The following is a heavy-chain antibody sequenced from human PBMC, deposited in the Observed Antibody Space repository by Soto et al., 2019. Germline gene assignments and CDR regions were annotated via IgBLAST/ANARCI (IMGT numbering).Heavy chain of an antibody. CDR3: AKDGLVGGYGMDV. CDR2: ISYDGSNK. J-gene: IGHJ6*02. Sequence: QVQLVESGGGVVQPGRSLRLSCAASGFTFSSYGMHWVRQAPGKGLEWVAVISYDGSNKYYADSVKGRFTISRDNSKNTLYLQMNSLRAEDTAVYYCAKDGLVGGYGMDVWGQGTTVTDSS. V-gene: IGHV3-30*18. D-gene: IGHD1-26*01. CDR1: GFTFSSYG.